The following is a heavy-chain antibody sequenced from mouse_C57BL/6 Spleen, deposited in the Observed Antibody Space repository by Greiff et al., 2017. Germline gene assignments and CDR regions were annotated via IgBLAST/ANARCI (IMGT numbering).Heavy chain of an antibody. CDR2: IDPSDSYT. CDR3: ARSGNYYGSSYVYAMDY. J-gene: IGHJ4*01. D-gene: IGHD1-1*01. Sequence: QVQLQQPGAELVKPGASVKLSCKASGYTFTSYWMQWVKQRPGQGLEWIGEIDPSDSYTNYNQKFKGKATLTVDTSSRTAYMQLSSLTSEDSAVYYCARSGNYYGSSYVYAMDYWGQGTSVTVSS. CDR1: GYTFTSYW. V-gene: IGHV1-50*01.